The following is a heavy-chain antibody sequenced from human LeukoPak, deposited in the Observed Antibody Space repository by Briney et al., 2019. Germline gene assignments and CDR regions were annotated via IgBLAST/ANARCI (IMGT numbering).Heavy chain of an antibody. CDR3: ARYGLGAHAFDI. D-gene: IGHD3/OR15-3a*01. V-gene: IGHV3-30*03. CDR2: ISYDGSNK. J-gene: IGHJ3*02. CDR1: GFTFSNYG. Sequence: PGGSLRLSCAASGFTFSNYGMHWVRQAPGKGLEWVVVISYDGSNKYYADSVKGRFTISRDNSKNTLYLQMNSLRAEDTAVYYCARYGLGAHAFDIWGQGTMVTVSS.